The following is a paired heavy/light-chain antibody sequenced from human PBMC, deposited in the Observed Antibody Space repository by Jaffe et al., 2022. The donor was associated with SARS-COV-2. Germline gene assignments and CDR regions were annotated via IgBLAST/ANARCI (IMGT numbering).Light chain of an antibody. CDR1: QSCNKY. CDR2: GAS. J-gene: IGKJ2*01. V-gene: IGKV3-20*01. CDR3: QQYDTSPYT. Sequence: EFVLTQSPGTLSLSPGERATLSCRASQSCNKYLAWYQQKPGQAPRLLIYGASNRATGIPDRFSGSGSGTDFTLTISKLEPEDFAVYYCQQYDTSPYTFGQGTKLELK.
Heavy chain of an antibody. Sequence: EVHLVQSGAEVKKPGESLKISCKGFGYTFPNYWIGWVRQMPGKGLEWMGNIYPDDSSIRYRPSIQGQVTISVDKSITTAYLQWSSLKASDTAMYYCVRRFRGYSNYFFEYWGQGTLVTVSS. J-gene: IGHJ4*02. CDR2: IYPDDSSI. V-gene: IGHV5-51*01. CDR1: GYTFPNYW. D-gene: IGHD5-18*01. CDR3: VRRFRGYSNYFFEY.